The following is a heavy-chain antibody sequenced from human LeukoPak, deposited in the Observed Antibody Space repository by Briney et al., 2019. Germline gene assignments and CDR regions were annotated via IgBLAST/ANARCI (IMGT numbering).Heavy chain of an antibody. CDR1: EYTFTGYY. D-gene: IGHD1-26*01. CDR3: ARVGAIYYYYMDV. Sequence: ASVKVSCQASEYTFTGYYMHWVRQGPGQGLEWMGWINPNSGGTNYAQKLQGRVTMTTDTSTSTAYMELRSLRSDDTAVYYCARVGAIYYYYMDVWGKGTTVTISS. V-gene: IGHV1-2*02. J-gene: IGHJ6*03. CDR2: INPNSGGT.